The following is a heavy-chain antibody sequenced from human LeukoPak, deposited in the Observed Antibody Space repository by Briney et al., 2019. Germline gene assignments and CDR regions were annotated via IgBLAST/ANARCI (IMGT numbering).Heavy chain of an antibody. CDR3: ARADGPRVGTRNYYYMDV. CDR1: GTSISNNNW. J-gene: IGHJ6*03. CDR2: IFHSGST. D-gene: IGHD4-23*01. Sequence: SETLSLTCAVSGTSISNNNWWTWVRQPPGKGLEWIGEIFHSGSTNYNPSLTSRVTLSVDKSKNQFSLELSSVTAADTAVYYCARADGPRVGTRNYYYMDVWGKGTTVTVSS. V-gene: IGHV4-4*02.